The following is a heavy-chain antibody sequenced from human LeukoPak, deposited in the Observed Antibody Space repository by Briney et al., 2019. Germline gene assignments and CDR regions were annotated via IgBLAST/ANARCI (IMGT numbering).Heavy chain of an antibody. Sequence: ASVKVSSKASGYTFSSYYMHWVRQAPGQGLEWVGLINPTGDSTNYAQKFRGRVTMTRDASTSTVYMDLNSLTSEDTAVYYCAREASGGYFDYWGQGTLVTVSS. D-gene: IGHD4-23*01. CDR3: AREASGGYFDY. V-gene: IGHV1-46*01. CDR2: INPTGDST. CDR1: GYTFSSYY. J-gene: IGHJ4*02.